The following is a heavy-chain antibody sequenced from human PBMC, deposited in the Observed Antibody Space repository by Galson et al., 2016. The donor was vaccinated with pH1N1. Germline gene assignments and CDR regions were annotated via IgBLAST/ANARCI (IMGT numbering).Heavy chain of an antibody. V-gene: IGHV2-5*01. CDR1: GFSLSTSAVG. CDR2: IFWNDDR. Sequence: PALVKPTQTLRLTCTLSGFSLSTSAVGVGWIRQPPGKALEWLALIFWNDDRYYRPSLKNRLTITKGTSENLVVLTMTNMDPVDTATNYCAHREYGDFVGSFDHWGQGALVTVSS. D-gene: IGHD4-17*01. J-gene: IGHJ4*02. CDR3: AHREYGDFVGSFDH.